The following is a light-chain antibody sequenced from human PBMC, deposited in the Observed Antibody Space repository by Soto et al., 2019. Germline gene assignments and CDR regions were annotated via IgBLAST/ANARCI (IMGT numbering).Light chain of an antibody. CDR2: DAS. V-gene: IGKV3-11*01. Sequence: EIVLTQSPATLSLSPGERATLSCRAIQIFSSTSLAWYQQKPGQAPRLLIYDASNRATGIPARFSGSGSGTDFTLTISSLEPEDFAVYYCQQRSNWPPITFGQGTRLEIK. J-gene: IGKJ5*01. CDR1: QIFSSTS. CDR3: QQRSNWPPIT.